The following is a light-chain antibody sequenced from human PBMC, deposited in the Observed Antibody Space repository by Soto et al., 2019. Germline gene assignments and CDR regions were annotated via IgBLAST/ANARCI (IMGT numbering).Light chain of an antibody. CDR3: HSLNRQQP. V-gene: IGKV1-5*03. Sequence: IHLPQSPSTLSGSVGDRVTITCRASQTISSWLAWYQQKPGKAPKLLIYKASTLKSGVPSRFSGSGSGTDFTLTSSIQQAEGLAAYCSHSLNRQQPFGGVTKLAIK. CDR2: KAS. J-gene: IGKJ4*01. CDR1: QTISSW.